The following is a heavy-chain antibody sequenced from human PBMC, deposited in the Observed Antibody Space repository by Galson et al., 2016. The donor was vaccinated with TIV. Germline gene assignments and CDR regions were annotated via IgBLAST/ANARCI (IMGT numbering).Heavy chain of an antibody. D-gene: IGHD2-2*01. CDR1: GYTFTSYH. CDR2: IKDTGVTT. J-gene: IGHJ4*02. CDR3: AREMPATFFFDY. V-gene: IGHV1-46*01. Sequence: SVKVSCKASGYTFTSYHLHWVRQAPGQGLEWMGIIKDTGVTTTYPQRFQGRLTITRDTSTTTVYMELSSLRSEDTAVYYCAREMPATFFFDYWGQGNLVTVSS.